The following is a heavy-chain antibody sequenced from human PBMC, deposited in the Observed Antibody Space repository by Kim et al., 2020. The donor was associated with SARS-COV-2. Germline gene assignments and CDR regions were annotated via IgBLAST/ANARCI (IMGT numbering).Heavy chain of an antibody. CDR3: ARVYFINWFDP. D-gene: IGHD1-26*01. J-gene: IGHJ5*02. CDR2: NT. Sequence: NTSYIDTVKGRFNISRDNSKHTLYLQMNSLRAEDTAVYYCARVYFINWFDPWGQGTLVTVSA. V-gene: IGHV3-66*01.